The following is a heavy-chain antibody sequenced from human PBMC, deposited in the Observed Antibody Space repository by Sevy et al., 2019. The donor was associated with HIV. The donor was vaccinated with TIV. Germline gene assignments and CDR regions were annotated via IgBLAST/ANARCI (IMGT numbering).Heavy chain of an antibody. D-gene: IGHD6-6*01. J-gene: IGHJ5*02. Sequence: GGSLRLSCAASGFTFSDYYMSWIRQAPGKGPEWVSYINNSSRFINYVKSVKGRFTISRDNAKNSLYLQMNSLRAEDTAVYYCARAYSSSSDWFDPWGQGTLVTVSS. CDR1: GFTFSDYY. V-gene: IGHV3-11*05. CDR3: ARAYSSSSDWFDP. CDR2: INNSSRFI.